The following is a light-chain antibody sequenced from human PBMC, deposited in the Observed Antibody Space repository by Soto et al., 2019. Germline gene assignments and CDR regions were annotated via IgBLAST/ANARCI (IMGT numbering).Light chain of an antibody. CDR3: QQRGNWPRT. CDR2: DAS. CDR1: QSVSSY. V-gene: IGKV3-11*01. Sequence: EIVLTQSPATLSLSPGERATLSCRASQSVSSYLAWYQQKPDQAPRLLIYDASKRATGIPARFSGSGSGTDFTLTISNLEPEDFAVYYCQQRGNWPRTFGQGTKVEIK. J-gene: IGKJ1*01.